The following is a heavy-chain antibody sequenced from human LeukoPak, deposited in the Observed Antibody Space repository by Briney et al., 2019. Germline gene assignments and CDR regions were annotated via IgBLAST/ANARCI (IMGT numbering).Heavy chain of an antibody. CDR2: TYYRSKWYK. Sequence: SQTLSLTCAISGDSVSSNSAAWNWIRQSPSRGLEWLGRTYYRSKWYKDYAVSVKSRITINPDTSKNQFSLQLNSVTPEDTAVYYCARDLLSVVGIAVAGYYYYYMDVWGKGTTVTVSS. J-gene: IGHJ6*03. CDR3: ARDLLSVVGIAVAGYYYYYMDV. D-gene: IGHD6-19*01. CDR1: GDSVSSNSAA. V-gene: IGHV6-1*01.